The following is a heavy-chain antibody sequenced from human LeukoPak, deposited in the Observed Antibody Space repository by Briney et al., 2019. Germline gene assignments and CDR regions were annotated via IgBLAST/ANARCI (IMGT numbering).Heavy chain of an antibody. CDR3: ARVRENCTNGVCYPPYYYYYMDV. D-gene: IGHD2-8*01. CDR1: GYTFTSYG. J-gene: IGHJ6*03. V-gene: IGHV1-2*02. Sequence: ASVKVSCKASGYTFTSYGISWVRQAPGQGLEWMGWINPNSGGTNYAQKFQGRVTMTRDTSISTAYMELSRLRPDDTAVYYCARVRENCTNGVCYPPYYYYYMDVWGKGTTVTVSS. CDR2: INPNSGGT.